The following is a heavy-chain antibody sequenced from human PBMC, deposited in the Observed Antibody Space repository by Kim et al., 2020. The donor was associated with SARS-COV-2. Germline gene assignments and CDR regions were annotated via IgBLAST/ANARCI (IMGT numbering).Heavy chain of an antibody. CDR2: IWYDGSNK. CDR3: AREPSVIEVDNAFDI. Sequence: GGSLRLSCAASGFTFSSYGMHWVRQAPGKGLEWVAVIWYDGSNKYYADSVKGRFTISRDNSKNTLYLQMNSLRAEDTAVYYCAREPSVIEVDNAFDIWGQGTMVTVSS. CDR1: GFTFSSYG. V-gene: IGHV3-33*01. D-gene: IGHD3-22*01. J-gene: IGHJ3*02.